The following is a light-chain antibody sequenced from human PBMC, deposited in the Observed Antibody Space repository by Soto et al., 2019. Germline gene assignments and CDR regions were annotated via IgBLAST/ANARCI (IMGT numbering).Light chain of an antibody. Sequence: EIVLTQSPATLSLSPGERATVSCRASQSVSNYLGWYQQKPGQAPRRLIYDAANRATGIPARFSGSGSGTDFTLTISSLEPEDFAVYYCQYAGTFGQGTRLEIK. CDR1: QSVSNY. J-gene: IGKJ5*01. CDR2: DAA. CDR3: QYAGT. V-gene: IGKV3-11*01.